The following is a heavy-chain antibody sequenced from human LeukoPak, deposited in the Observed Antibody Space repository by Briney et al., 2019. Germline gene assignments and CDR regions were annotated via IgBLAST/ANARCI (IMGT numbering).Heavy chain of an antibody. V-gene: IGHV3-30*02. D-gene: IGHD3-9*01. CDR1: GFTFRNYA. CDR3: AKNPHYDLLTGFYSDY. Sequence: GGSLRLSCAASGFTFRNYAMHWVRQAPGKGLEWVAFIRYDGNNKYYADSVKGRFTISRDNSKNTLYLQMNSLRPEDTAVYYCAKNPHYDLLTGFYSDYWGQGTLVTVSS. CDR2: IRYDGNNK. J-gene: IGHJ4*02.